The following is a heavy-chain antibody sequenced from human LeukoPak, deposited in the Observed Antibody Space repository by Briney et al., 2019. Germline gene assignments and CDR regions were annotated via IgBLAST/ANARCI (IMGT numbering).Heavy chain of an antibody. V-gene: IGHV3-23*01. CDR1: GFTFSNYD. CDR3: AMWGDYDILTGYYDSDY. CDR2: IVGSGSNT. J-gene: IGHJ4*02. D-gene: IGHD3-9*01. Sequence: GGSLRLSCAASGFTFSNYDMSWVRQAPGKGLEWVSAIVGSGSNTYYADSVKGRFTISRDNPKNTLYLQMNSLRADDTAVYYCAMWGDYDILTGYYDSDYWGQGTLVTVSS.